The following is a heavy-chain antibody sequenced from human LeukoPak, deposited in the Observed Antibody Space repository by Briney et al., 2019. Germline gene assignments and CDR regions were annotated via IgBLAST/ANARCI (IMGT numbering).Heavy chain of an antibody. CDR1: GFTFSSYG. D-gene: IGHD2-2*01. CDR3: AKPVVPAAPLDKNWFDP. CDR2: ISYDGSNK. V-gene: IGHV3-30*18. Sequence: GGSLRLSCAASGFTFSSYGMHWVRQAPGKGLERVAVISYDGSNKYYADSVKGRFTVSRDNSKNTLYLQMNSLRAEDTAVYYCAKPVVPAAPLDKNWFDPWGQGTLVTVSS. J-gene: IGHJ5*02.